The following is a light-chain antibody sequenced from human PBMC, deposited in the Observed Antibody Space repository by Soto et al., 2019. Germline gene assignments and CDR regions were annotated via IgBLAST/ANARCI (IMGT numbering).Light chain of an antibody. CDR3: HQYYSVPLT. CDR2: WAS. CDR1: QSVLYSSNNKNY. V-gene: IGKV4-1*01. Sequence: DIVMTQSPDSLAVSLGERATINCKSSQSVLYSSNNKNYLAWYQQKPGQPPKLLIYWASTRESGVPDRFSGSGSGPDFTLTISSLQAEDVAVYYCHQYYSVPLTFGGGTKVEIK. J-gene: IGKJ4*01.